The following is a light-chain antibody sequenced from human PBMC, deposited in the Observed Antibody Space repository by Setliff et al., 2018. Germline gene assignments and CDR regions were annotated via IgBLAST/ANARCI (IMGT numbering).Light chain of an antibody. Sequence: QSALTQPASVSGSPGQSITISCIGTSSDIGDSYNYVSWYQHYPGKAPKLMIFDVTNRPSGVSNRFSGSTSGNTASLTISGLQAEDEALYYRSSYRSSSTLVVFGGGTKVTVL. CDR2: DVT. CDR1: SSDIGDSYNY. CDR3: SSYRSSSTLVV. V-gene: IGLV2-14*03. J-gene: IGLJ2*01.